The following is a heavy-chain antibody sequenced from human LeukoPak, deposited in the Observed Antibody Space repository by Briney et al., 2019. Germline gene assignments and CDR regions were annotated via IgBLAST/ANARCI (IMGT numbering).Heavy chain of an antibody. CDR1: GYSISSGYY. CDR2: IYHSGST. CDR3: ARKCSSTSCYENWFDP. Sequence: SETLSLTWTVSGYSISSGYYWGWIRQPPGKGLEWIGSIYHSGSTYYNPSLKSRVTISVDTSKNQFSLKLSSVTAADTAVYYCARKCSSTSCYENWFDPWGQGTLVTVSS. D-gene: IGHD2-2*01. J-gene: IGHJ5*02. V-gene: IGHV4-38-2*02.